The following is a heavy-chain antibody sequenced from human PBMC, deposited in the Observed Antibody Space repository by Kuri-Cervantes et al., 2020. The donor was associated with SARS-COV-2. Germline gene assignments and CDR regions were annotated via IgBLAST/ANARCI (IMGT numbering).Heavy chain of an antibody. D-gene: IGHD3-22*01. CDR3: ARDRASIYYDSSGYLDAFDI. CDR1: GGSISSGGYY. V-gene: IGHV4-31*11. CDR2: IYYSGST. J-gene: IGHJ3*02. Sequence: LRLSCAVSGGSISSGGYYWSWIRQHPGKGLEWIGYIYYSGSTYYNPSLKSRVTISVDTSKNQFSLKLSSVTAADTAVYYCARDRASIYYDSSGYLDAFDIWGQGTMVTVSS.